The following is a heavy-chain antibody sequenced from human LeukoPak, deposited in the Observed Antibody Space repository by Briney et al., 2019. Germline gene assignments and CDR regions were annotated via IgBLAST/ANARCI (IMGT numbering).Heavy chain of an antibody. V-gene: IGHV3-7*01. Sequence: GGSLRLSCAASGFDFSDYWMTWVRQAPGKGLEWVANIKKDGGDKFYVDSVKGRFTVSRDNAKNSLYLQMTSLRADDTGVYYCLQYNAGTTWGLGTLVIVSS. CDR2: IKKDGGDK. D-gene: IGHD3-10*01. CDR1: GFDFSDYW. CDR3: LQYNAGTT. J-gene: IGHJ5*02.